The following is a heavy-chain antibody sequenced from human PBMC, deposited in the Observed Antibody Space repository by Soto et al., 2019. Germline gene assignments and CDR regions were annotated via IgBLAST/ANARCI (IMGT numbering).Heavy chain of an antibody. D-gene: IGHD6-13*01. CDR2: ISAYNGNT. CDR1: GYTFFSYG. J-gene: IGHJ1*01. Sequence: ASVKVSCKASGYTFFSYGVSWVRQAPGQGPEWMGWISAYNGNTNYAQKFQGRVTLTTDTSTSTAYMELRSLRSDDTAVYYCARDGITAAEYAQHWGQGTLVTVSS. CDR3: ARDGITAAEYAQH. V-gene: IGHV1-18*01.